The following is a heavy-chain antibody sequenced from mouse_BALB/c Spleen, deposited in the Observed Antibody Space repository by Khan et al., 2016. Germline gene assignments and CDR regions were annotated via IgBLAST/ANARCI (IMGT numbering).Heavy chain of an antibody. D-gene: IGHD2-10*01. Sequence: VQLKESGAELVKPGASVKLSCTASGFNIKDTYMHWVKQRPEQGLEWIGRIDPANGNTKYDPKFQGKATITADTSSNTAYLQLSSLTSEDTAVYYCARAAYYGNYYAMDYWGQGTAVTVSS. J-gene: IGHJ4*01. CDR1: GFNIKDTY. V-gene: IGHV14-3*02. CDR2: IDPANGNT. CDR3: ARAAYYGNYYAMDY.